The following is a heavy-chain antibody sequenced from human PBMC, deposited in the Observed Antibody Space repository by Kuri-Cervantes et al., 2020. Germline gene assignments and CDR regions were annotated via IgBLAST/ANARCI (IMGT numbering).Heavy chain of an antibody. CDR2: IYHSGST. V-gene: IGHV4-34*01. CDR3: ARAPTVISWFDP. Sequence: GSLRLSCAVYGGSFSGSYWSWIRQPPGKGLEWIGEIYHSGSTNYNPSLKSRVTISVDTSKNQFSLKLSSVTAADTAVYYCARAPTVISWFDPWGQGTLVTVSS. D-gene: IGHD4-23*01. J-gene: IGHJ5*02. CDR1: GGSFSGSY.